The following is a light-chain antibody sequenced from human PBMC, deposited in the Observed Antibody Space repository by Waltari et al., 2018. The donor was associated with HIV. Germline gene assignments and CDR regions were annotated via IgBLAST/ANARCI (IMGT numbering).Light chain of an antibody. CDR1: QSVSNN. Sequence: EIVMTQSPATLSVSPGERATLSCRASQSVSNNLAWYQQKPGQAPRLLIYGASTRATGIPANFSGSGSGTEFSLIISSLQSEDFAVYYCQQYNNWPLTFGPGTKVDIK. J-gene: IGKJ3*01. V-gene: IGKV3-15*01. CDR3: QQYNNWPLT. CDR2: GAS.